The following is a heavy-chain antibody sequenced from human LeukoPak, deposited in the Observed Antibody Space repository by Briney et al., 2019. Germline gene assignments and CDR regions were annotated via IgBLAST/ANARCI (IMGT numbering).Heavy chain of an antibody. CDR3: ARNDSGGFDAFDI. D-gene: IGHD3-22*01. CDR1: GDSINSKTYY. CDR2: IHYSGSPYYYNYRGST. Sequence: SETLSLTCTVSGDSINSKTYYWGWIRQPPGKGLEWIGSIHYSGSPYYYNYRGSTFYNPSLKSRVTISVDTSKNQFSLKLNSVIAADTAIYYCARNDSGGFDAFDIWGQGTMVTVSS. V-gene: IGHV4-39*01. J-gene: IGHJ3*02.